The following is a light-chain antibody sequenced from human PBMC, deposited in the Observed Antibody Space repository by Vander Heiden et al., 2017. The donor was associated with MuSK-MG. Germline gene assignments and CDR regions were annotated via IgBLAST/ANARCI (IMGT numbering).Light chain of an antibody. CDR3: GTWDNSLSVWV. CDR1: SSNVGKNY. Sequence: QSVLTQPPSVSAAPGQDVTIPCSGSSSNVGKNYVSCYQKLPGTAHRLLIYDKYRRPSGIPGQFSGSKSGTSATLAITGVQTGDEADYYCGTWDNSLSVWVFGGGTKVPVL. J-gene: IGLJ3*02. V-gene: IGLV1-51*01. CDR2: DKY.